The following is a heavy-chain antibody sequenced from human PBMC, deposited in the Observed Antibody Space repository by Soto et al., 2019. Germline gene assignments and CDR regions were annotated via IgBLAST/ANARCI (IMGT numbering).Heavy chain of an antibody. J-gene: IGHJ6*02. CDR3: ARDGSGYRSRASPMDV. D-gene: IGHD3-22*01. V-gene: IGHV1-69*01. Sequence: QVQLVQSGAEVKKPGSSVKVSCKASGDTFSSYAISWVRQAPGQGLEWMGGIIPIFGTANYAQKFQGRVTSTADESTSTAYMELSRLISEDTAVYYCARDGSGYRSRASPMDVWGQGTTVTVSS. CDR1: GDTFSSYA. CDR2: IIPIFGTA.